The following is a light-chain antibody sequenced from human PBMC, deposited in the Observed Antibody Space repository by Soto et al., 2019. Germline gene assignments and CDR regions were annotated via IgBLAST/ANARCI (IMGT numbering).Light chain of an antibody. J-gene: IGLJ1*01. CDR1: SSDVGGYKY. CDR2: EVS. Sequence: QSALTQPPSASGSPGQSVTISCTGTSSDVGGYKYVSWYQQHPGKAPKLMIYEVSERPSGVPVRFSGSKSGNTASLTVSGLQAEDEGDYYCSSYAGSNNYVFGTGTKVTVL. V-gene: IGLV2-8*01. CDR3: SSYAGSNNYV.